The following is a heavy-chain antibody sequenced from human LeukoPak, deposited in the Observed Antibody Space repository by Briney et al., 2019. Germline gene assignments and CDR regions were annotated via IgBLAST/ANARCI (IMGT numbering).Heavy chain of an antibody. J-gene: IGHJ4*02. CDR2: IYYTGNN. Sequence: SETLSLTCTVSGGSISSYYWSWIRQPPGRGLEWIGYIYYTGNNNYNPSLKSRVTMSVDTSKNQFSLKLSSVTAADTAVYYCAREFYCSGGICYDYWGQGTLVTVSS. D-gene: IGHD2-15*01. CDR3: AREFYCSGGICYDY. CDR1: GGSISSYY. V-gene: IGHV4-59*12.